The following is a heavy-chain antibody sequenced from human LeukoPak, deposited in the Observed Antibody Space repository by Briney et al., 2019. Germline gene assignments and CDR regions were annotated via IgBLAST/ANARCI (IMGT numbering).Heavy chain of an antibody. CDR2: INGDGSST. CDR3: ARARDGYNSSRAGDY. CDR1: GFTFSSYW. V-gene: IGHV3-74*01. Sequence: GGSLRLSCAASGFTFSSYWMHWVRQAPGKGLVWVSRINGDGSSTSYADSVKGRFTISRDNAKNTLYPQMNSLRAEDTAVYYCARARDGYNSSRAGDYWGQGTLVTVSS. D-gene: IGHD5-24*01. J-gene: IGHJ4*02.